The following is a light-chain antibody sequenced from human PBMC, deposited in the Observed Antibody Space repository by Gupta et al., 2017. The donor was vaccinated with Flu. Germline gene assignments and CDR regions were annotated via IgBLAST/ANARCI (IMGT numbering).Light chain of an antibody. CDR3: SSHAGRVTWV. J-gene: IGLJ1*01. Sequence: QSPPTQPLSLSSSPGQSVTISSTLTINDVGGYDRVSWYKQRPGKAPKLILYDVTERPSGVPDRLSGSKSGNTASLTISGLQDDDEADYYCSSHAGRVTWVFGTGTTVTGL. CDR2: DVT. V-gene: IGLV2-11*01. CDR1: INDVGGYDR.